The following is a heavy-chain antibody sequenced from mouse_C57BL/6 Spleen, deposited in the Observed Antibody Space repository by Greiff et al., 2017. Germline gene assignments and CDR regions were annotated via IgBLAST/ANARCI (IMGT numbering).Heavy chain of an antibody. Sequence: VQRVESGPELVKPGASVKISCKASGYAFSSSWMNWVKQRPGKGLEWIGRISPGVGDTKYNGKLKGKATMTEDKSSSTAYMQLSSLTYEAAAVYFCARGRDYSNYFDYWGQGTTLTVSS. CDR1: GYAFSSSW. D-gene: IGHD2-5*01. CDR3: ARGRDYSNYFDY. CDR2: ISPGVGDT. V-gene: IGHV1-82*01. J-gene: IGHJ2*01.